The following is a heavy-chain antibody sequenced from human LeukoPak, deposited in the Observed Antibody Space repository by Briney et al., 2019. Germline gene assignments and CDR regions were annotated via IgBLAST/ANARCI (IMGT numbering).Heavy chain of an antibody. J-gene: IGHJ4*02. V-gene: IGHV4-59*01. D-gene: IGHD3-10*01. CDR2: IYYSGST. Sequence: SETLSLTCTVSGGSISSYYWSWIRQPPGKGLEWIGYIYYSGSTNYNPSLKSRVTISVDASKKQFSLKLSSVTAADTAVYYCGRGDYYGSGSYGLDYWGQGTLVTVSS. CDR3: GRGDYYGSGSYGLDY. CDR1: GGSISSYY.